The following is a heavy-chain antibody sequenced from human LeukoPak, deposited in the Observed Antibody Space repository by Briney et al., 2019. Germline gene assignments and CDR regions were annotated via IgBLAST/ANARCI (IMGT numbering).Heavy chain of an antibody. Sequence: SETLSLTCTVSGGSISSSSYYWGWIRQPPGKGLEWIGSIYYSGSTYYNPSLKSRVTISVDTSKNQFSLKLSSVTAADTAVYYCARDFTIIGGSNWFDPWGQGTLVTVSS. J-gene: IGHJ5*02. CDR3: ARDFTIIGGSNWFDP. CDR2: IYYSGST. V-gene: IGHV4-39*07. CDR1: GGSISSSSYY. D-gene: IGHD5-24*01.